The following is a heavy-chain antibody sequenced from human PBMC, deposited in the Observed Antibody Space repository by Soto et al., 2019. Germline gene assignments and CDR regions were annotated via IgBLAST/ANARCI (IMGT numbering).Heavy chain of an antibody. D-gene: IGHD7-27*01. J-gene: IGHJ3*02. CDR3: AKPPALTGAPDAFDI. CDR1: GFTFSSYA. CDR2: ISGSGGST. V-gene: IGHV3-23*01. Sequence: GGSLRLSCAASGFTFSSYAMSWVRQAPGKGLEWVSAISGSGGSTYYADSVKGRFTISRDNSKNTLYLQMNSLRAEDRAVYYCAKPPALTGAPDAFDIWGQGTMVTVSS.